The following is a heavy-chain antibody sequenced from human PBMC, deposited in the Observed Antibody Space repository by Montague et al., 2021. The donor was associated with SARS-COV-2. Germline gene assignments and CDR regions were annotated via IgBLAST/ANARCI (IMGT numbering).Heavy chain of an antibody. V-gene: IGHV4-39*07. D-gene: IGHD1-1*01. J-gene: IGHJ4*03. CDR2: NYFTEPX. CDR1: NGSTIITHRY. CDR3: ARCLPTGIDGLGYFDF. Sequence: SETLSLTCSVTNGSTIITHRYSAKSSQPARTGLDCIGTNYFTEPXKYNRYLDTQLTRSRDTSKNQFSLKVTSVTAAETAVYYCARCLPTGIDGLGYFDFWG.